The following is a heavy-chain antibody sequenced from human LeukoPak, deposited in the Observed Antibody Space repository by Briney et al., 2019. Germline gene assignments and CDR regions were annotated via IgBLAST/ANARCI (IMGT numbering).Heavy chain of an antibody. CDR1: GFTFSSYG. CDR2: ITDDVNSK. Sequence: GRSLRLSCAASGFTFSSYGMHWVRQAPGKGLEWVAVITDDVNSKSYVESVKGRFSIARDNSKNTLYLQMDSLRAEDTAVYFCAGGLLGCRGGSCYPTDYWGQGTLVIVSS. V-gene: IGHV3-30*03. J-gene: IGHJ4*02. D-gene: IGHD2-15*01. CDR3: AGGLLGCRGGSCYPTDY.